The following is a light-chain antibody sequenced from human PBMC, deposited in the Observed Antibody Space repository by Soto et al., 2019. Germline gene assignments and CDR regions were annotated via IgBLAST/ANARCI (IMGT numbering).Light chain of an antibody. J-gene: IGKJ2*01. V-gene: IGKV1-33*01. CDR2: DAS. Sequence: DIQMTQSPSSLSASVGDRVTITCQASQDISNYLSWYQQKPGKAPKLLIYDASNFETGVPSRFSGSGSGTHFTFTISSLQPEDIATYYCQQYDNLPYTFGQGTKLEIK. CDR1: QDISNY. CDR3: QQYDNLPYT.